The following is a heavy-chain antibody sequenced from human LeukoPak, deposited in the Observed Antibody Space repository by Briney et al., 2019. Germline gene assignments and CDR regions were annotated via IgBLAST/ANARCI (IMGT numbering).Heavy chain of an antibody. D-gene: IGHD2-8*01. J-gene: IGHJ4*02. Sequence: GGSLRLSCAGSGFTFSIYAMSWVRQAPGQGQEWVSVISDSGDYTSYADSVRGRFTISRDNSRNTQYLQMISRRPEDTAVYYCAKDPSIGKYCTNGVCSPFDYWGRGTLVTVSS. CDR2: ISDSGDYT. CDR3: AKDPSIGKYCTNGVCSPFDY. V-gene: IGHV3-23*01. CDR1: GFTFSIYA.